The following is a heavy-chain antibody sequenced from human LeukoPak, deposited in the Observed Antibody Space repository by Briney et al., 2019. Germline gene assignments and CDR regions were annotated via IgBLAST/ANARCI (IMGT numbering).Heavy chain of an antibody. CDR1: GYTFTGYY. Sequence: ASVKVSCKASGYTFTGYYMHWVRQAPGQGLEWMGRINPNNDGTNYAQKFQGRVTMTRDTSISTAYMELTRLRSDDMAVYYCAIGMAAVGTFYYWGQGTLVAVSS. D-gene: IGHD6-13*01. J-gene: IGHJ4*02. V-gene: IGHV1-2*06. CDR2: INPNNDGT. CDR3: AIGMAAVGTFYY.